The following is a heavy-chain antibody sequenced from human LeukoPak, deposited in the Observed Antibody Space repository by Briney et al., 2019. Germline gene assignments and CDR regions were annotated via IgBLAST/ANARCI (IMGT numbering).Heavy chain of an antibody. Sequence: ASVKVSCKASGYTFTSYDINWVRQATGQGLEWMGWMNPNSGNTGYAQKFQGRVTMTRNTSISTAYMELSSLRSEDTAVYYCARGEVRYFDWLLTPIDYWGQGTLVTVPS. CDR2: MNPNSGNT. V-gene: IGHV1-8*01. CDR1: GYTFTSYD. CDR3: ARGEVRYFDWLLTPIDY. D-gene: IGHD3-9*01. J-gene: IGHJ4*02.